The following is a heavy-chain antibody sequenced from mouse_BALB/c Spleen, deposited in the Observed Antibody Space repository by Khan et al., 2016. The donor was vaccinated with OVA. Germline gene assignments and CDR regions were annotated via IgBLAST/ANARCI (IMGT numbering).Heavy chain of an antibody. CDR2: ISNGGGST. D-gene: IGHD2-12*01. CDR3: ARSYGEDYYYAMDY. CDR1: GFTFSSYT. J-gene: IGHJ4*01. V-gene: IGHV5-12-2*01. Sequence: EVELVESGGGLVQPGGSLKLSCAASGFTFSSYTMSWVRQTPEKRLEWVAYISNGGGSTYYPDTVKGRFTISRDNAKNTLYLQMSSLKYEDTAMYYCARSYGEDYYYAMDYWGQGTSVTVSS.